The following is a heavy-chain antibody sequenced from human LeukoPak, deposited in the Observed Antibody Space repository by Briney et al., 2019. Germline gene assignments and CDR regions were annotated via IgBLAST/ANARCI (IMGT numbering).Heavy chain of an antibody. CDR1: GFTFSSYS. V-gene: IGHV3-21*01. CDR3: ARGSGYCTSTSCLPPRLDY. Sequence: GGSLRLSCAASGFTFSSYSMNWVRQAPGKGLEWVSSISSSSSYIYYADSVKGRFTISRDNAKNSLYLQMNSLRAEDTAVYYCARGSGYCTSTSCLPPRLDYWGQGTLVTVSS. J-gene: IGHJ4*02. CDR2: ISSSSSYI. D-gene: IGHD2-2*01.